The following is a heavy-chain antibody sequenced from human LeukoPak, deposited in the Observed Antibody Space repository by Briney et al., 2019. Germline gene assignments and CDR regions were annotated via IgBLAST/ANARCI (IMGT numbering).Heavy chain of an antibody. CDR2: INHSGST. Sequence: PSETLSLTCAVYGGSFSGYYWSWIRQPPRKGLEWIGEINHSGSTNYNPSLKSRVTISVDTSKNQFSLKLSSVTAADTAVYYCARSGRPRVVTATLDYWGQGTLVTVSS. D-gene: IGHD2-21*02. CDR1: GGSFSGYY. J-gene: IGHJ4*02. CDR3: ARSGRPRVVTATLDY. V-gene: IGHV4-34*01.